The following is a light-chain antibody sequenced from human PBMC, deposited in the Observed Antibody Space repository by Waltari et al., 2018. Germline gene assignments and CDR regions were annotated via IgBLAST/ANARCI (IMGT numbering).Light chain of an antibody. CDR2: EVV. CDR3: TSYAGRSTLI. Sequence: QSALTPPASVSGSPGQSITISCTGTSSDVGNYNLVSWYQQYPGKAPKLVIYEVVKRPPSVSSRFSGSKSGSTASLTISGLQPEDEGNYCTSYAGRSTLIFGGGT. J-gene: IGLJ2*01. V-gene: IGLV2-23*02. CDR1: SSDVGNYNL.